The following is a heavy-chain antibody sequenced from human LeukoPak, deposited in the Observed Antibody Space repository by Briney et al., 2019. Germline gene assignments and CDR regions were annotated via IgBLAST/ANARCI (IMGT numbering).Heavy chain of an antibody. CDR3: AKRENYGGNSPYYYYYYMDV. Sequence: GGSLRLSCAASGFTVSSNYMSWVRQAPGKGLEWVSVIYSGGSTYYADSVKGRFTISRDNSKNTLYLQMNSLRAEDTAVFYCAKRENYGGNSPYYYYYYMDVWGKGTTVTVSS. V-gene: IGHV3-53*01. D-gene: IGHD4-23*01. J-gene: IGHJ6*03. CDR1: GFTVSSNY. CDR2: IYSGGST.